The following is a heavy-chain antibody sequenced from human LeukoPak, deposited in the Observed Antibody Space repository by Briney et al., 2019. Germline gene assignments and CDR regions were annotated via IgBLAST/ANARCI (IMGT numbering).Heavy chain of an antibody. V-gene: IGHV4-61*02. CDR1: GGSISSGGYS. CDR2: IYTSGST. Sequence: PSETLSLTCAVSGGSISSGGYSWSWIRQPPGKGLEWIGRIYTSGSTNYNPSPKSRVTMSVDTSKNQFSLKLSSVTAADTAVYYCAREGVYSSGWYFTGKIDWGQGTLVTVSS. D-gene: IGHD6-19*01. CDR3: AREGVYSSGWYFTGKID. J-gene: IGHJ4*02.